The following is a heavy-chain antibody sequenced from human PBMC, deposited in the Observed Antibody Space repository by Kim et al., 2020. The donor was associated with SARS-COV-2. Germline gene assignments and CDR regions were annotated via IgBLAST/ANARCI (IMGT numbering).Heavy chain of an antibody. CDR1: GFTFSSYD. J-gene: IGHJ6*02. CDR3: AKRGGDPYGMAV. D-gene: IGHD3-16*01. V-gene: IGHV3-33*06. CDR2: IWYDGSNK. Sequence: GGSLRLSCEASGFTFSSYDMHWVRQAPGKGLEWVAVIWYDGSNKYYADSVKGRFTISRDNSKNTLYLQMNSLRAEDTAVYYCAKRGGDPYGMAVWGQGTTVTVSS.